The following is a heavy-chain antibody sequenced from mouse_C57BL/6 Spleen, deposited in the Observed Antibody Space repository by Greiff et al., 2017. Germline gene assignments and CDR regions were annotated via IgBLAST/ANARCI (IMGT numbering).Heavy chain of an antibody. J-gene: IGHJ2*01. V-gene: IGHV1-39*01. CDR1: GYSFTDYN. CDR3: ARSYEYDPYFDD. D-gene: IGHD2-4*01. CDR2: INPDYGTT. Sequence: EVQLVESGPELVKPGASVKISCKASGYSFTDYNMNWVKQSTGKSLEWIGVINPDYGTTSYNQKFKGKATLTVDQSSSTAYMQLNSLTSEDSAVYYCARSYEYDPYFDDWGQGTTLTVSS.